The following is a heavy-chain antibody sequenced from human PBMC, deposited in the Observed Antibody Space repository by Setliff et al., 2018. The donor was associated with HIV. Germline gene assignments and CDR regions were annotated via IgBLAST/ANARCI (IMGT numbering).Heavy chain of an antibody. CDR1: GFTFSDYY. J-gene: IGHJ6*03. CDR3: ARDPGYGPFGVLTRKGPGYYYYYMDV. D-gene: IGHD3-3*01. Sequence: GSLRLSCAASGFTFSDYYMSWIRQAPGKGLEWVSYISSSGSTIYYADSVKGRFTISRDNAKNSLYLQMNSLRAEDTAVYYCARDPGYGPFGVLTRKGPGYYYYYMDVWGKGTTVTVSS. CDR2: ISSSGSTI. V-gene: IGHV3-11*04.